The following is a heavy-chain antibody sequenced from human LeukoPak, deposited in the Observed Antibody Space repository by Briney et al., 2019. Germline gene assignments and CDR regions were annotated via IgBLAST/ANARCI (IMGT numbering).Heavy chain of an antibody. CDR3: ARDWRDSSGKFPNDAFDI. V-gene: IGHV3-23*01. D-gene: IGHD3-22*01. J-gene: IGHJ3*02. CDR1: GFIFNNYA. CDR2: IRGDDDST. Sequence: GGSLRLSCAASGFIFNNYAMNWVRQAPGKGLEWVSVIRGDDDSTYYADSVKGRFTISRDNAKNSLYLQMNSLRAEDTAVYYCARDWRDSSGKFPNDAFDIWGQGTMVTVSS.